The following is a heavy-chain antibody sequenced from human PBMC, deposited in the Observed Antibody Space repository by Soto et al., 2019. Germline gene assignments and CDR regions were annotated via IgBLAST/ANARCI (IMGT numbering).Heavy chain of an antibody. CDR3: ARDRDSSGWYSYYYYGMDA. CDR2: ISAYNGNT. D-gene: IGHD6-19*01. J-gene: IGHJ6*02. V-gene: IGHV1-18*04. Sequence: ASVKVSCKASGYTFTSYGISWVRQAPGQGLEWMGWISAYNGNTNYAQKLQGRVTMTTDTSTSTAYMELRSLRSDDTAVYYCARDRDSSGWYSYYYYGMDAWGQGTTVTVS. CDR1: GYTFTSYG.